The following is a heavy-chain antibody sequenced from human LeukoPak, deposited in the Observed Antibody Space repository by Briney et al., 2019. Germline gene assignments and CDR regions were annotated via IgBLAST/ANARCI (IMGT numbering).Heavy chain of an antibody. Sequence: SETLSLTCTVSGGSISSYYWSWIRQPPGKGLEWIGYIYYSGSTNYNPSLKSRVTISVDTSKNQFSLKLSSVTAADTAVYYCARLYCGGDCSPLGYYYYGMDVWGQGTTVTVSS. D-gene: IGHD2-21*02. V-gene: IGHV4-59*08. CDR1: GGSISSYY. CDR3: ARLYCGGDCSPLGYYYYGMDV. CDR2: IYYSGST. J-gene: IGHJ6*02.